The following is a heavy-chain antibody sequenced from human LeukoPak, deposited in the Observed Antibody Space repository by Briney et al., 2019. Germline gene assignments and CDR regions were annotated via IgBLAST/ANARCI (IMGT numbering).Heavy chain of an antibody. V-gene: IGHV3-66*01. CDR1: GFTVSSNY. Sequence: GGSLRLSCAASGFTVSSNYMSWVRQAPGKGLEWVSVIYSGGSTYYADSVKGRFTISRDNSKNTLYLQMNSLRAEDTAVYYCARGGYCSGGSCYGGRTIDYWGQGTLVTVSS. CDR2: IYSGGST. D-gene: IGHD2-15*01. J-gene: IGHJ4*02. CDR3: ARGGYCSGGSCYGGRTIDY.